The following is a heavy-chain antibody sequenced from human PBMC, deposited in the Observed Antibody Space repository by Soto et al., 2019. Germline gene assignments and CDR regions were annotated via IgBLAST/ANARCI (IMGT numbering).Heavy chain of an antibody. Sequence: SETLSLTCTVSGGSISSGGYYWSWIRQHPGKGLEWIGYIYYSGTTYYNPSLKSRVTISGDTSKYQFSLKLGSVSAADTALYYCARCSLVVVPAPGFDLWGRGTLVTVSS. CDR2: IYYSGTT. J-gene: IGHJ5*02. CDR3: ARCSLVVVPAPGFDL. V-gene: IGHV4-31*03. CDR1: GGSISSGGYY. D-gene: IGHD2-2*01.